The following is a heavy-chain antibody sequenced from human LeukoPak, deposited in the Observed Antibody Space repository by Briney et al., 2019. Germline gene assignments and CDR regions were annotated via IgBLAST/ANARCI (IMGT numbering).Heavy chain of an antibody. Sequence: TGGSLRLSCAASAFTFSSYAMGWVRQAPGKGLGWVSGISGSGGTTYNADSVKGRFTISRDNAKNTLYLQMNSLRAEDTAVYYCAKDLRVSISSVMDVWGQGTTVTVSS. V-gene: IGHV3-23*01. CDR2: ISGSGGTT. CDR3: AKDLRVSISSVMDV. D-gene: IGHD6-6*01. CDR1: AFTFSSYA. J-gene: IGHJ6*02.